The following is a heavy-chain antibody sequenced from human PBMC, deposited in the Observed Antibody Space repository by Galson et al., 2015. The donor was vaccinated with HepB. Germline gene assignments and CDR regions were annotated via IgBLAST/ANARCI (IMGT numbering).Heavy chain of an antibody. V-gene: IGHV3-21*01. CDR3: ARAGSPVTMIVVVPFSDY. CDR1: GFTFSSYA. Sequence: SLRLSCAASGFTFSSYAMSWVRQAPGKGLEWVSSISSSSSYIYYADSVKGRFTISRDNAKNSLYLQTNSLRAEDTAVYYCARAGSPVTMIVVVPFSDYWGQGTLVTVSS. D-gene: IGHD3-22*01. J-gene: IGHJ4*02. CDR2: ISSSSSYI.